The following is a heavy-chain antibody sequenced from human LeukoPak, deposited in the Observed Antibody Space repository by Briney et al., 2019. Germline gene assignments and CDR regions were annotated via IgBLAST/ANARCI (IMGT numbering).Heavy chain of an antibody. D-gene: IGHD3-10*01. V-gene: IGHV3-11*01. CDR3: VKDGLLLGSGRGWFDP. Sequence: GGSLRLSCAASGFTFSDYYMSWIRQAPGKGLEWVSYISSSGSTIYYADSVKGRFTISRDNAKNSLYLQMNSLRVEDTAFYYCVKDGLLLGSGRGWFDPWGQGTLVTVSS. CDR1: GFTFSDYY. J-gene: IGHJ5*02. CDR2: ISSSGSTI.